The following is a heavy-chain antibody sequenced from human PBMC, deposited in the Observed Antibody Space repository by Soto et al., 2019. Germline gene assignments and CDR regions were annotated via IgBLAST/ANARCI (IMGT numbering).Heavy chain of an antibody. Sequence: QITLKESGPTLVRPTQTLTLTCTFSGFSLTTSGVGVGWIRQPPGKALEWLAVIYWDDDKRYSSSLKSRLTSTKDTSKNQVVLTMTNMVPVDTATYYCAHHPYYGLGSYSFDYWGQGTLVTVSS. CDR3: AHHPYYGLGSYSFDY. J-gene: IGHJ4*02. V-gene: IGHV2-5*02. CDR1: GFSLTTSGVG. D-gene: IGHD3-10*01. CDR2: IYWDDDK.